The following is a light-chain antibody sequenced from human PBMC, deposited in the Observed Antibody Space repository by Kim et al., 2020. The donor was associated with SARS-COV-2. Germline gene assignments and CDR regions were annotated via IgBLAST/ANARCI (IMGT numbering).Light chain of an antibody. CDR1: QSVGTY. J-gene: IGKJ2*01. CDR3: DQRTNWPPGYT. CDR2: DVS. Sequence: EIVLTQSPATLSLSPGERATLSCRASQSVGTYLAWYQQKPGQALRLLIYDVSNRPTDIPARFSGSGSGTDFTLTISSLEPEDSAVYYCDQRTNWPPGYTFGQGTKLEI. V-gene: IGKV3-11*01.